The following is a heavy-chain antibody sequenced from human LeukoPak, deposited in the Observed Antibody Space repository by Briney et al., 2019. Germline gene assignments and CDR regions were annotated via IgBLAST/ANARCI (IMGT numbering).Heavy chain of an antibody. D-gene: IGHD3-10*02. J-gene: IGHJ5*02. V-gene: IGHV4-61*02. CDR1: GGSISSGSYY. Sequence: EPSQTLSLTCTVSGGSISSGSYYWSWIRQPAGKGLEWIGRIYTSGSTNYNPSLKSRVTISVDTSKNQFSLKLSSVTAADTAVYYCARDLGPYVPQRGCNWFDPWGQGTLVTVSS. CDR3: ARDLGPYVPQRGCNWFDP. CDR2: IYTSGST.